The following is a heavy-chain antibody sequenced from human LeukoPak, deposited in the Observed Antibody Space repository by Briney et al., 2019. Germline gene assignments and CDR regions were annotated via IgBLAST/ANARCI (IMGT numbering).Heavy chain of an antibody. CDR3: AEEGSWHSYYYYYGMDV. Sequence: GRSLRLSCAASGFTFSSYGMHWVRQAPGKGLEWVAVISYDGSNKYYADSVKGRFTISRDNSKNTLYLQMNSLRAEDTAVYYCAEEGSWHSYYYYYGMDVWGQGTTVTVSS. CDR2: ISYDGSNK. J-gene: IGHJ6*02. D-gene: IGHD1-26*01. V-gene: IGHV3-30*18. CDR1: GFTFSSYG.